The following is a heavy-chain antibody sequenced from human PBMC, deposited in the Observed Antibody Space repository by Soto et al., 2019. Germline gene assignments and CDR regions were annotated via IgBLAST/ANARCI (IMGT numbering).Heavy chain of an antibody. CDR2: IYPGDSCT. J-gene: IGHJ6*02. D-gene: IGHD3-16*01. Sequence: PGESLKISCKGSGYSFTNYWIAWVRQMPGKVLDLMGFIYPGDSCTNXXPSFQGQXXISAYKSISTXYLQWXILKASDTAMYYCARGGSLPYALDVWGQGTTVTVSS. V-gene: IGHV5-51*01. CDR1: GYSFTNYW. CDR3: ARGGSLPYALDV.